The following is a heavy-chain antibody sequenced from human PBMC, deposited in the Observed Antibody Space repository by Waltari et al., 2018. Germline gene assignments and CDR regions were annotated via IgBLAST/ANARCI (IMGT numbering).Heavy chain of an antibody. CDR2: IKQDGSDK. CDR3: ARDRGVIVY. V-gene: IGHV3-7*01. Sequence: EVQLVESGGGLVQPGGSLRLSCATSGFTFSNHWMSWVRQAPGKGLEWVANIKQDGSDKYYVDSVKGRFTISRDNAKNSLFLQMNSLRVEDTAVYYCARDRGVIVYWGQGTLVTVSS. J-gene: IGHJ4*02. CDR1: GFTFSNHW. D-gene: IGHD3-22*01.